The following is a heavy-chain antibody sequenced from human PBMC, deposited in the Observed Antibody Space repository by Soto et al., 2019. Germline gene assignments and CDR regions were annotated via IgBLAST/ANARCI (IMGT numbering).Heavy chain of an antibody. Sequence: QVQLVQSGAEEKKPGASVKVSCKASGYTFTSYAMHWVRQAPGQRLEWMGWINAGNGNTKYSQKFQGRVTITRDTSAGTAYMELSSLRSEDTAVYYCARRISGDYGYWFDPWGQGTLVTVSS. V-gene: IGHV1-3*05. CDR1: GYTFTSYA. CDR3: ARRISGDYGYWFDP. CDR2: INAGNGNT. D-gene: IGHD4-17*01. J-gene: IGHJ5*01.